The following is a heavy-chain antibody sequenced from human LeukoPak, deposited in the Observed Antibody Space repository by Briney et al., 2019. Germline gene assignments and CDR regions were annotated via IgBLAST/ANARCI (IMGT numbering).Heavy chain of an antibody. Sequence: PGRSLRLSCAASGFTFDDYTTTWVRQAPGKGLEWVASISSDSSYIDYADSVKGRFTISRDNAKNSLFLKTDTLRGDDTGIYYCARDPNVLGITPYYFDFWGQGTLVTVSS. CDR1: GFTFDDYT. D-gene: IGHD3-10*02. J-gene: IGHJ4*02. CDR3: ARDPNVLGITPYYFDF. V-gene: IGHV3-21*01. CDR2: ISSDSSYI.